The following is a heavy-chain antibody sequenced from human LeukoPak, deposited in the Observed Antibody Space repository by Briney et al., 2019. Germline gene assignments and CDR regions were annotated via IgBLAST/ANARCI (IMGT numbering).Heavy chain of an antibody. CDR3: AGDRRYDSSGYFQH. CDR2: ISGSGGNT. J-gene: IGHJ1*01. CDR1: GFTFSIYA. D-gene: IGHD3-22*01. Sequence: GGSLRLSCAASGFTFSIYAMSWVRQAPGKGLEWVSAISGSGGNTYYADSVKGRFTISRDNSKNTLYLQMKSLRAEDTAVYYCAGDRRYDSSGYFQHWGQGTLVTVSS. V-gene: IGHV3-23*01.